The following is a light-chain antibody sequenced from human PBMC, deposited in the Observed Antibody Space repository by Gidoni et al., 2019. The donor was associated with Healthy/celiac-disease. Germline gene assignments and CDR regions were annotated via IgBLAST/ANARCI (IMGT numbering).Light chain of an antibody. CDR2: GKN. J-gene: IGLJ2*01. Sequence: SSELTQDPAVSVALGQTVRISCQADSLRSYYASWYQQKQGQAPVLVIYGKNNRPSGIPDRFSGSSSGNTASLTITGAQAEDEADYYCNCRDSSGNNLVFGGGTKLTVL. V-gene: IGLV3-19*01. CDR3: NCRDSSGNNLV. CDR1: SLRSYY.